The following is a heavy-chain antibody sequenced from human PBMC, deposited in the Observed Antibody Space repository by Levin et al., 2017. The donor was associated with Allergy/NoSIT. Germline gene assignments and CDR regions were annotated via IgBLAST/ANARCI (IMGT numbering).Heavy chain of an antibody. CDR2: VYYSGSA. J-gene: IGHJ5*02. CDR3: ARGVGRWSGNHPNNWFDP. CDR1: GASFSNYY. D-gene: IGHD3-3*01. Sequence: SQTLSLTCTVSGASFSNYYWSWIRQPPGKGLDYIGYVYYSGSANYNPSLKTRVTLSIDTSKNQFSLKLLSVTAADPAVYYCARGVGRWSGNHPNNWFDPWGQGILVTVSS. V-gene: IGHV4-59*01.